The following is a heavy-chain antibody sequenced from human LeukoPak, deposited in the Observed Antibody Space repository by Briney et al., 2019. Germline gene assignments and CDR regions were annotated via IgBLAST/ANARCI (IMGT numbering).Heavy chain of an antibody. CDR2: ISGGGGTT. CDR1: RFTFSNYA. D-gene: IGHD2/OR15-2a*01. CDR3: AKVILGGLYYYFDS. Sequence: GGSLRLSCAASRFTFSNYAMSWVRQAPGKGLEWVSAISGGGGTTYYADSVKGRFTISRDNSKNTLYLQMNSLRAEDTAVYYCAKVILGGLYYYFDSWGQGTLVTVSS. V-gene: IGHV3-23*01. J-gene: IGHJ4*02.